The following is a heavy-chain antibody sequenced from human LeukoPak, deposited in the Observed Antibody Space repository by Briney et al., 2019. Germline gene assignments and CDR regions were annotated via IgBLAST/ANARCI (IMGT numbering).Heavy chain of an antibody. J-gene: IGHJ6*03. CDR3: ARGCSSSWFNYYYYMDV. Sequence: SETLSLTCTVSGGSITNYYWSWIRQPPGKGLEFIGYIYYSGSTSYNPSLKSRVTISVDTSKNQFSLKLSSVTAADTAVYYCARGCSSSWFNYYYYMDVWGKGTTVTISS. D-gene: IGHD6-13*01. V-gene: IGHV4-59*08. CDR2: IYYSGST. CDR1: GGSITNYY.